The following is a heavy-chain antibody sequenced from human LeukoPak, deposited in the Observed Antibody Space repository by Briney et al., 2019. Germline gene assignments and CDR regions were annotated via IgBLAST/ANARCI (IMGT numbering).Heavy chain of an antibody. V-gene: IGHV4-59*01. J-gene: IGHJ4*02. CDR2: IYYSGST. D-gene: IGHD3-10*01. Sequence: SETLSLTCTVSGGSISSYCWSWIRQPPGKGLEWIGYIYYSGSTNYNPSLKSRVTISVDTSKNQFSLKLSSVTAADTAVYYCARYYYGSGGDYWGQGTLVTVSS. CDR1: GGSISSYC. CDR3: ARYYYGSGGDY.